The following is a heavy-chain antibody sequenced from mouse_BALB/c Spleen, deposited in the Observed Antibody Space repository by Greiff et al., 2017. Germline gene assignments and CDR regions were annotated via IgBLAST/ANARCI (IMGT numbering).Heavy chain of an antibody. CDR1: GFTFSSYT. J-gene: IGHJ3*01. CDR2: ISNGGGST. V-gene: IGHV5-12-2*01. Sequence: EVNVVESGGGLVQPGGSLKLSCAASGFTFSSYTMSWVRQTPEKRLEWVAYISNGGGSTYYPDTVKGRFTISRDNAKNTLYLQMSSLKSEDTAMYYCARGDYGSSYGFAYWGQGTLVTVSA. D-gene: IGHD1-1*01. CDR3: ARGDYGSSYGFAY.